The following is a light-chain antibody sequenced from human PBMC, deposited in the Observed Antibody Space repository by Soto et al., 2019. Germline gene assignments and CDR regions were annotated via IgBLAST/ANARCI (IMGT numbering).Light chain of an antibody. CDR3: QQYGSSPLIS. V-gene: IGKV3-20*01. J-gene: IGKJ5*01. CDR1: QTVSITY. Sequence: VLTQSPGTLSLSPGESATLSCRASQTVSITYLTWYQQKPGQAPRLLTFGASKRATGIPDRFSGSGSGRDFTLTISGLEPEDFAVYYCQQYGSSPLISFGQGTRLEI. CDR2: GAS.